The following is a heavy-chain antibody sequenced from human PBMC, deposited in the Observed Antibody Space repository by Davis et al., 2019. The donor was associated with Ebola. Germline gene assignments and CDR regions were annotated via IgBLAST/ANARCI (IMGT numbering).Heavy chain of an antibody. V-gene: IGHV1-18*04. CDR3: AREAGATTRIYDS. Sequence: ASVKVSCKASGYTFTGYYMHWVRQAPGQGLEWMGWISAYNGNTNYAQKLQGRVTMTTDTSRSTAYMELRSLRSDDTAVYYCAREAGATTRIYDSWGQGTLVNVSS. CDR1: GYTFTGYY. CDR2: ISAYNGNT. D-gene: IGHD1-26*01. J-gene: IGHJ5*01.